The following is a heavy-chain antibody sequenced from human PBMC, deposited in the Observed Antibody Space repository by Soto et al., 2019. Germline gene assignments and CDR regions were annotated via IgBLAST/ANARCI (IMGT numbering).Heavy chain of an antibody. CDR1: GFTFSSYS. Sequence: GGSLRLSCAASGFTFSSYSMNWVRQAPGKGLEWVSSISSSSSYIYYADSVKGRFTISRDNAKNSLYLQMNSLRAEDTAVYYCARGGRPYYYDSSGYYFFDYWGQGTLVTVSS. V-gene: IGHV3-21*01. J-gene: IGHJ4*02. CDR3: ARGGRPYYYDSSGYYFFDY. CDR2: ISSSSSYI. D-gene: IGHD3-22*01.